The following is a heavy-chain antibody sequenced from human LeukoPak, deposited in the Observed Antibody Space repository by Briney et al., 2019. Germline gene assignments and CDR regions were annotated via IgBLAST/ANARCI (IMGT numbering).Heavy chain of an antibody. V-gene: IGHV3-30*04. D-gene: IGHD2-21*02. J-gene: IGHJ4*02. CDR2: ISYDGSNK. CDR3: ARSFCGGDCYYYFDY. CDR1: GFTFSSYA. Sequence: GGSLRLSCAASGFTFSSYAMHWVRQAPGKGLEWVAVISYDGSNKYYADSVKGRFTISRDNSKNTLYLQMNSLRAEDTAVYYCARSFCGGDCYYYFDYWGQGTLVTVSS.